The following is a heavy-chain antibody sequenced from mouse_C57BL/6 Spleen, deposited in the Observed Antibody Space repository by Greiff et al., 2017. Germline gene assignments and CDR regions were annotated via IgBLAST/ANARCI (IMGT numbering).Heavy chain of an antibody. CDR3: ARGGYSNAFDY. CDR1: GFTFSSYA. J-gene: IGHJ2*01. CDR2: ISDGGSYT. Sequence: EVKLVESGGGLVKPGGSLKLSCAASGFTFSSYAMSWVRQTPEKRLAWVATISDGGSYTYYPDNVKGRFTISRDNAKNNLYLQMSHLKSEDTAMYYCARGGYSNAFDYWGQGTTLTVSS. V-gene: IGHV5-4*03. D-gene: IGHD2-5*01.